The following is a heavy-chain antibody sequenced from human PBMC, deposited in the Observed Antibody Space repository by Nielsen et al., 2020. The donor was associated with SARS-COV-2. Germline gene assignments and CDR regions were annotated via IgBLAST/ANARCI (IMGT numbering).Heavy chain of an antibody. CDR3: ARGGTMVRGGRYYYGMDV. D-gene: IGHD3-10*01. CDR2: IYYSGST. CDR1: GGSISSYY. V-gene: IGHV4-59*01. J-gene: IGHJ6*02. Sequence: SETLSLTCTVSGGSISSYYWSWIRQPPGKGLEWIGYIYYSGSTNYNPSLKSRVTISVDTSKNQFSLKLSSVTAADTAVYYCARGGTMVRGGRYYYGMDVWGQGTTVTVSS.